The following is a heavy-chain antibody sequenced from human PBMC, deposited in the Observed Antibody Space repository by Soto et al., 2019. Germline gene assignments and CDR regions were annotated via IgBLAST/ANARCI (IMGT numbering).Heavy chain of an antibody. CDR1: GYSFTSYW. CDR2: IYPGDSDT. CDR3: ARHARVTMVRGGEPHRLYGMDV. J-gene: IGHJ6*02. V-gene: IGHV5-51*01. D-gene: IGHD3-10*01. Sequence: PGESLKISCKGSGYSFTSYWIGWVRQMPGKGLEWMGIIYPGDSDTRYSPSFQGQVTISADKSISTAYLQWSSLKASDTAMYYCARHARVTMVRGGEPHRLYGMDVWGQGTTVTVSS.